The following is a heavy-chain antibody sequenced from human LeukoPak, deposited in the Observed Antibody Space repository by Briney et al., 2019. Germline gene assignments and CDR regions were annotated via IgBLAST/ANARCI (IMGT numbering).Heavy chain of an antibody. Sequence: ASVKVSCKASGYTFTSYDINWVRQATGQGLEWMGWMNPNSGNTGYAQKFQGRVTMTRDMSTSTVYMELSSLRSEDTAVYYCARSIAAAGTLDYWGQGTLVTVSS. J-gene: IGHJ4*02. CDR2: MNPNSGNT. CDR1: GYTFTSYD. CDR3: ARSIAAAGTLDY. D-gene: IGHD6-13*01. V-gene: IGHV1-8*01.